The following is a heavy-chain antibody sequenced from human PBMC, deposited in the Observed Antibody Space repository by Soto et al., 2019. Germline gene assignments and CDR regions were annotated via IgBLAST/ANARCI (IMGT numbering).Heavy chain of an antibody. CDR3: ARSYYDILTGNDGGYYYYGMDV. V-gene: IGHV1-69*13. CDR1: GGTFSSYA. D-gene: IGHD3-9*01. Sequence: GASVKVSCKASGGTFSSYAISWVRQAPGQGLEWMGGIIPIFGTANYAQKFQGRVTITADESTSTAYMELSSLRSEDTAVYYCARSYYDILTGNDGGYYYYGMDVWGQGTTVTVSS. J-gene: IGHJ6*02. CDR2: IIPIFGTA.